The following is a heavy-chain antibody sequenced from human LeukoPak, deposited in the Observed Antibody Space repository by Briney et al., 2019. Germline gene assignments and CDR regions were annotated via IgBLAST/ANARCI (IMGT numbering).Heavy chain of an antibody. CDR2: INPIGGST. J-gene: IGHJ4*02. CDR3: ARAITMIAGGPTGY. Sequence: ASVKVSCKASGYTFTSYYMHWVRQAPGQVLELMAIINPIGGSTSYAEKFQGRVTMPRDMSTSTVYMELSSLRSEDTAVYYCARAITMIAGGPTGYWGQGTLVTVSS. CDR1: GYTFTSYY. V-gene: IGHV1-46*01. D-gene: IGHD3-22*01.